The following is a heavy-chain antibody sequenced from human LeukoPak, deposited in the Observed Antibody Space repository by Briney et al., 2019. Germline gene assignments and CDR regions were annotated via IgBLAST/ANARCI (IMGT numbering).Heavy chain of an antibody. D-gene: IGHD2-2*01. CDR2: IKHDGREK. Sequence: PGGSLRLSCVASGFTFETYWMSWVRQAAGKGLEWLANIKHDGREKYYVDSVKGRFTISRDNAKASVYLHMNSLRVEDTAIYYCARVRFPADCWGQGTLVTVSS. CDR1: GFTFETYW. CDR3: ARVRFPADC. J-gene: IGHJ4*02. V-gene: IGHV3-7*01.